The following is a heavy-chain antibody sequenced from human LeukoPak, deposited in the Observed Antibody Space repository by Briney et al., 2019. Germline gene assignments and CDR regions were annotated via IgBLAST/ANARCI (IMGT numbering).Heavy chain of an antibody. Sequence: SCKASGYTFTGYYMHWVRQAPGKGLEWVAFIRYDGSSKYYADSVKGRFTISRDNSKKTLYLQTNSLRAEDTAVYYCARDYQYDFWSGNWFDPWGQGTLVTVSS. CDR1: GYTFTGYY. D-gene: IGHD3-3*01. V-gene: IGHV3-30*02. J-gene: IGHJ5*02. CDR3: ARDYQYDFWSGNWFDP. CDR2: IRYDGSSK.